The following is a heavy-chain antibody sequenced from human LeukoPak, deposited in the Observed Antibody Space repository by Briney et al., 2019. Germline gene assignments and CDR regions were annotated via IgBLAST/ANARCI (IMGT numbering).Heavy chain of an antibody. V-gene: IGHV4-59*01. J-gene: IGHJ3*01. CDR3: ARGGWHAFDL. CDR1: GGSISSYY. Sequence: NPSETLSLTCTVSGGSISSYYWSWIRQPPGKGLEWIGYIYYSGSTNYNPSLKSRVTISVDTSKNQFSLKLSSVTAADTAMYYCARGGWHAFDLWGQGTRVTVSS. D-gene: IGHD5-24*01. CDR2: IYYSGST.